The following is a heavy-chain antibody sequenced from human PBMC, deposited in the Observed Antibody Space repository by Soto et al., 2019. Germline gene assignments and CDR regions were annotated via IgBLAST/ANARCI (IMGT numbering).Heavy chain of an antibody. V-gene: IGHV3-30-3*01. Sequence: AISYDGSNKYYADSVKGRFTISRDNSKNTLYLQMNSLRAEDTAVYYCAREDCGGDCYPASFDYWGQGTLVTVSS. D-gene: IGHD2-21*02. CDR3: AREDCGGDCYPASFDY. CDR2: ISYDGSNK. J-gene: IGHJ4*02.